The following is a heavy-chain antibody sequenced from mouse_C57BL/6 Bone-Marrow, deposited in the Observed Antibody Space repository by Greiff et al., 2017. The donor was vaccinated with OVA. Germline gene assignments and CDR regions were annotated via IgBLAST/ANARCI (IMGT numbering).Heavy chain of an antibody. D-gene: IGHD2-3*01. J-gene: IGHJ4*01. Sequence: VQLQQPGPELVTPGASVKISCKASGYSFTGYYMNWVKQRPETSLEWIGEINPSPGGTPYNQKFKATATLTVDKSSSTASMHLHSLTSEDSAVYYCARDGYYAMGYWGQGTAGTVAS. CDR1: GYSFTGYY. V-gene: IGHV1-42*01. CDR3: ARDGYYAMGY. CDR2: INPSPGGT.